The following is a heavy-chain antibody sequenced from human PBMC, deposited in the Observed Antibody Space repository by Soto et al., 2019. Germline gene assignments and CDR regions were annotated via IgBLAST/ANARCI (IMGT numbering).Heavy chain of an antibody. V-gene: IGHV4-59*01. CDR2: IYYSGST. J-gene: IGHJ5*02. CDR3: ARVWYSSSWYNYWFDP. CDR1: GGSISSYY. Sequence: SETLSLTCTVSGGSISSYYWSWIRQPPGKGLEWIGYIYYSGSTNYNPSLKSRVTISVDTSKNQFSLKLSSVTAADTAVYYCARVWYSSSWYNYWFDPWGQGTLVTVSS. D-gene: IGHD6-13*01.